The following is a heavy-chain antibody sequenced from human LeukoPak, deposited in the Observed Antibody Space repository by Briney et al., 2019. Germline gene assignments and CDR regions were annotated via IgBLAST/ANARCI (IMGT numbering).Heavy chain of an antibody. CDR3: ARGPRLRLRWSQAHFDY. CDR2: IRSKANSYAT. V-gene: IGHV3-73*01. Sequence: GGSLRLSCAASGFTFSGSAMHWVRQASGKGLEWVGRIRSKANSYATAYAASVKGRFTISRDDSKNTAYLQMNSLKTEDTAVYYCARGPRLRLRWSQAHFDYWGQGTLVTVSS. D-gene: IGHD4-23*01. J-gene: IGHJ4*02. CDR1: GFTFSGSA.